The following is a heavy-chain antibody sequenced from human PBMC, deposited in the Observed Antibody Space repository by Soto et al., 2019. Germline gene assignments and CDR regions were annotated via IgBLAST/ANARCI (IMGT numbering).Heavy chain of an antibody. D-gene: IGHD6-13*01. V-gene: IGHV1-18*01. CDR1: GYTFTSYG. CDR3: ARDAAAGLNDY. Sequence: QVQLVQSGDEGKKPGASVKVSCKASGYTFTSYGISWVRQAPGQGLEWMGWISAYNGNTKYVQKFQGRVTMTTDTSTSTAYMELRSLRSDDTAVYYCARDAAAGLNDYWGQGTLVTVSS. CDR2: ISAYNGNT. J-gene: IGHJ4*02.